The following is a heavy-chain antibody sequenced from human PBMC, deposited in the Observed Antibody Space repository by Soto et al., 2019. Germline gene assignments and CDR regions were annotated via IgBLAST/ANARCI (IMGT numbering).Heavy chain of an antibody. Sequence: GGSLRLSCAASGFTFSSYAMSWVRQAPGKGLEWVSAISGSGGSTYYADSVKGRFTISRDNSKNTLYLQMNSLRAEDTAVYYCAKEGPYYDYVWGSYRRHYYYYYYGMDVWGQGTTVTAP. V-gene: IGHV3-23*01. CDR3: AKEGPYYDYVWGSYRRHYYYYYYGMDV. D-gene: IGHD3-16*02. J-gene: IGHJ6*02. CDR1: GFTFSSYA. CDR2: ISGSGGST.